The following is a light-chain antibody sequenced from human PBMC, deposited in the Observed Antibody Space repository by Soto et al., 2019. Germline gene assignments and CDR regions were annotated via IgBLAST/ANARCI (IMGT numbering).Light chain of an antibody. V-gene: IGKV3-11*01. Sequence: EIVLTQSPATLSLSPGERATLSCRASQSVSSYLAWYQQKPGQAPRLLIYDASNRATGIPARFSASGSGTEFTLTISSLQPDDFATYYCQQYNSYSPWTCGQGTKVDIK. CDR1: QSVSSY. CDR2: DAS. CDR3: QQYNSYSPWT. J-gene: IGKJ1*01.